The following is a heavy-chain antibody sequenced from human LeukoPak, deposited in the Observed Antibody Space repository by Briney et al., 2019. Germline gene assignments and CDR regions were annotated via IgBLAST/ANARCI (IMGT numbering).Heavy chain of an antibody. CDR1: GGTFSSYA. Sequence: SVKVSCKASGGTFSSYAISWVRQAPGQGLEWMGRIIPILGIANYAQKFQGRVTITADESTSTAYMELSSLRSEDTAVYYCARGGLYQLLHDAFDIWGQGTMVTVSS. V-gene: IGHV1-69*04. CDR2: IIPILGIA. CDR3: ARGGLYQLLHDAFDI. D-gene: IGHD2-2*01. J-gene: IGHJ3*02.